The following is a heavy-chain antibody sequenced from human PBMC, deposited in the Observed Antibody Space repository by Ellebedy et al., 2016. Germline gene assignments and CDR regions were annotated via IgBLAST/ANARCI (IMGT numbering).Heavy chain of an antibody. J-gene: IGHJ4*02. CDR2: VTWDGDSA. CDR3: AKDNRLGAPDYFFDY. V-gene: IGHV3-43D*03. Sequence: GESLKISCAASGFTFDDYAMHWVRQAPGKGLEWVSLVTWDGDSAYYADSVKGRFTISRDTRKHSVFLQMNSLRPEDTALYYCAKDNRLGAPDYFFDYWGQGTLVTVSS. D-gene: IGHD7-27*01. CDR1: GFTFDDYA.